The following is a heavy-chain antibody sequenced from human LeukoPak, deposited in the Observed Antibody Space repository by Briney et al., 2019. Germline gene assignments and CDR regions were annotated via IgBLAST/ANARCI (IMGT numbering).Heavy chain of an antibody. CDR2: ISGSGGST. J-gene: IGHJ4*02. CDR3: AKGLSPLPYYDSSGYYV. D-gene: IGHD3-22*01. CDR1: GFTFSSYA. Sequence: GGSLRLSCSASGFTFSSYAMSWVRQAPGKGLEWVSAISGSGGSTYYADSVKGRFTISRDNSKNTLYLQMNSLRAEDTAVYYCAKGLSPLPYYDSSGYYVWGQGTLATVSS. V-gene: IGHV3-23*01.